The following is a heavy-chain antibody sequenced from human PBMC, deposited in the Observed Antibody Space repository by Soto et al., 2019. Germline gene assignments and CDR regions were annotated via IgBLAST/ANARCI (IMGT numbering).Heavy chain of an antibody. D-gene: IGHD2-2*01. CDR2: IYPDDSNT. J-gene: IGHJ5*01. CDR3: AGVGTPAFPRNWFDF. Sequence: VQSLTISCKGSAYDFFGYWIAWVCQRPVKGLEWMGIIYPDDSNTRYSPTFQGQVTTSADKSINTADLQWSSLRTSDNAIYYCAGVGTPAFPRNWFDFWGKGSLVAVSS. V-gene: IGHV5-51*01. CDR1: AYDFFGYW.